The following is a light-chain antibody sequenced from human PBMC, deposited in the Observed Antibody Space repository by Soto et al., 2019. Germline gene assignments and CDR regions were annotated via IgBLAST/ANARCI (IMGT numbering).Light chain of an antibody. CDR3: QQYNSYPWT. CDR1: SISSW. Sequence: SISSWLAWYQQKPGKAPKLLIYKASSLESGVPSRFSGSGSGTEFTLTISSLQPDDFATYYCQQYNSYPWTFGQGTKV. J-gene: IGKJ1*01. V-gene: IGKV1-5*03. CDR2: KAS.